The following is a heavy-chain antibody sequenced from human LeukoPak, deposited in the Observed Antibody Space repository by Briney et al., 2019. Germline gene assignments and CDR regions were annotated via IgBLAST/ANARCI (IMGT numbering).Heavy chain of an antibody. V-gene: IGHV4-61*02. CDR2: IYTIGST. Sequence: SETLSLTCTVSGGSISSTSYYWRWLRQPAGTGLEWVGRIYTIGSTNYNPSLKSRVTISVDTSKTHFSLKLTSVTAADTAVYYCARGVVVGYSYGYRYYYYYMDVWGKGTTVTVSS. J-gene: IGHJ6*03. CDR3: ARGVVVGYSYGYRYYYYYMDV. D-gene: IGHD5-18*01. CDR1: GGSISSTSYY.